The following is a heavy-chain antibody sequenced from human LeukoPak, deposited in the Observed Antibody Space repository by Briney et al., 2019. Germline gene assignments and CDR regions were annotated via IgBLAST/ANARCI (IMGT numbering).Heavy chain of an antibody. Sequence: VASVKVSCKASGYSFTSYYIHWVRQAPGQGLEWMGIINPSGGSTSYAQQFQGRVTLTRDTSTSTVYMDLSSLRSEDTAVYYCARVGYCSGGSCYYLAYWGQGTLVTVSS. CDR2: INPSGGST. D-gene: IGHD2-15*01. CDR1: GYSFTSYY. CDR3: ARVGYCSGGSCYYLAY. V-gene: IGHV1-46*01. J-gene: IGHJ4*02.